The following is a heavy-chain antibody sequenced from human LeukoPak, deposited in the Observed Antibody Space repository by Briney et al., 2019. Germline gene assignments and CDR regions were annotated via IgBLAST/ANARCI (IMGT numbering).Heavy chain of an antibody. D-gene: IGHD3-22*01. V-gene: IGHV3-30*02. CDR3: AKEGTYYYDSSGYGILYYFDY. J-gene: IGHJ4*02. CDR1: GFTFSSYG. CDR2: IRYDGSNK. Sequence: PGGSLRLSCAASGFTFSSYGMHWVRQAPGKGLELVAFIRYDGSNKYYADSVKGRFTISRDNSKNTLYLQMNSLRAEDTAVYYCAKEGTYYYDSSGYGILYYFDYWGQGTLVTVSS.